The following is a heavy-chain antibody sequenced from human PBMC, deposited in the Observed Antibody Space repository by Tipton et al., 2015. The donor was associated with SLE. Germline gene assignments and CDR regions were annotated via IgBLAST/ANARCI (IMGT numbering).Heavy chain of an antibody. Sequence: TLSLTCTVSGGSISSGYYYWSWIRQRPGKGLEWIGYIYYSGSTNYNPSLKSRVTISVDTTKNQFSLKLTSVTAADTAVYYCARDRPIYGSGSYLYWGQGTLVTVSS. V-gene: IGHV4-31*03. J-gene: IGHJ4*02. CDR2: IYYSGST. CDR3: ARDRPIYGSGSYLY. D-gene: IGHD3-10*01. CDR1: GGSISSGYYY.